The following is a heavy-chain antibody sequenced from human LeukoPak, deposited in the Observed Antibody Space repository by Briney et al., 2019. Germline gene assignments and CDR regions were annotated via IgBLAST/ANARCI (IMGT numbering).Heavy chain of an antibody. CDR3: AKGTHYYDSSGYWGAFDI. V-gene: IGHV3-74*01. CDR2: INTDGSSA. D-gene: IGHD3-22*01. CDR1: GFTFSSYW. Sequence: GGSLRLSCAASGFTFSSYWMHWVRQAPGKGLVWVSHINTDGSSARYADSMKGRFTISRDNAKNTLYLQMNSLRAEDTAVYYCAKGTHYYDSSGYWGAFDIWGQGTMVTVSS. J-gene: IGHJ3*02.